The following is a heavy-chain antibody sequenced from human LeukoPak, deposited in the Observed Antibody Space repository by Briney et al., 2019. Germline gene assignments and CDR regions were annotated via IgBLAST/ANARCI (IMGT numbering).Heavy chain of an antibody. Sequence: PSETLSLTCTVSGGSISSYYWSWIRQPPGKGLEWIGYIYYSGNTNYNPSLKSRVTISVDTSKNQFSLKLSSVTAADTAVYYCARFKWYFDYWGQGTLVTVSS. CDR1: GGSISSYY. V-gene: IGHV4-59*01. D-gene: IGHD2-15*01. CDR2: IYYSGNT. CDR3: ARFKWYFDY. J-gene: IGHJ4*02.